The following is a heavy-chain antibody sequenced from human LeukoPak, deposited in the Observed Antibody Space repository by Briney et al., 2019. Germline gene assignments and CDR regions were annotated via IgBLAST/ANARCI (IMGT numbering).Heavy chain of an antibody. CDR2: IYTSGST. V-gene: IGHV4-4*07. CDR3: ARDFLPYYYDSSGYGDFDAFDI. Sequence: KSSETLSLTCTVSGGSISSYYWSWIRQPAGKGLEWIGRIYTSGSTNYNPSLKSRVTISVDTSKNQFSLKLSSVTAADTAVYYCARDFLPYYYDSSGYGDFDAFDIWGQGTMVTVSS. J-gene: IGHJ3*02. CDR1: GGSISSYY. D-gene: IGHD3-22*01.